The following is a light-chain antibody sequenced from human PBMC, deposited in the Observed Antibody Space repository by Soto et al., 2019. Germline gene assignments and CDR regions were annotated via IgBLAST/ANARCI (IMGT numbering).Light chain of an antibody. J-gene: IGKJ2*01. CDR2: LGS. Sequence: DIVMTQSPLSLPVTPGEPASISCRSSQSLLHSNGYNYLDWYLQKQGQSPQILIYLGSNRASGVPDRFSGSGTGTDFTLKISRVEAEDVGVYYCMQALQTRSTYTFGQGTKLEIK. CDR1: QSLLHSNGYNY. CDR3: MQALQTRSTYT. V-gene: IGKV2-28*01.